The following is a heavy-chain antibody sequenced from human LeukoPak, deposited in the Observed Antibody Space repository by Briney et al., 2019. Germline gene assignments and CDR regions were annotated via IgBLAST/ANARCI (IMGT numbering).Heavy chain of an antibody. Sequence: PSETLSLTCAVSGGSISSSNWWSWVRQPPGKGLEWIGEIYHSGSTNYNPSLKSRLTISVDRSKNQFSLRLSSVTAADTAIYYCARDSPRGRGDSGNLDFWGQGTLVSVSS. CDR2: IYHSGST. V-gene: IGHV4-4*02. CDR1: GGSISSSNW. D-gene: IGHD2-21*02. CDR3: ARDSPRGRGDSGNLDF. J-gene: IGHJ4*02.